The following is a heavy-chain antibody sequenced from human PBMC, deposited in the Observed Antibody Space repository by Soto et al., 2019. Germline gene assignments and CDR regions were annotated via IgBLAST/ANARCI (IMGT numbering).Heavy chain of an antibody. CDR3: ARSVSRYYYYGMDV. D-gene: IGHD4-17*01. CDR2: ISYDGSNK. CDR1: GFTFSSYG. Sequence: GGSLRLSCAASGFTFSSYGMHWVRQAPGKGLEWVAVISYDGSNKYYADSVKGRFTISRDNSKNTLYLQMNSLRAEDTAVYYCARSVSRYYYYGMDVWGQGTTVTVSS. J-gene: IGHJ6*02. V-gene: IGHV3-30*03.